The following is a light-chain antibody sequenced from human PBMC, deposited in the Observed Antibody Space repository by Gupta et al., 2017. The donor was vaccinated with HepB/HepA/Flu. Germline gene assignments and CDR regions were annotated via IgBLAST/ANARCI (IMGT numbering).Light chain of an antibody. Sequence: VLTQSPGTLSLSAGERATLSCRTSRTVSNLYLAWYQQKPGQAPRLLIYGSSTRATGIPDRFGGSGSATDFTLNIDRVEPEDFAVYYCQQYGTPPVTFGGGTRVEIK. CDR1: RTVSNLY. CDR2: GSS. CDR3: QQYGTPPVT. V-gene: IGKV3-20*01. J-gene: IGKJ4*01.